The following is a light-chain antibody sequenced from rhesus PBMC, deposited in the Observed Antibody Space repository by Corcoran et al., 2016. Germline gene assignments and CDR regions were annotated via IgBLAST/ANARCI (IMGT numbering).Light chain of an antibody. Sequence: QSAPTQPPSVSGSPGQSVTISCTGTSSDVGGYNNVSWYQQHPGKAPKLMIYEVSKRPSGLSDRFSGSKSGNTASLTISGLQAEDEADYYCCSYTSSNADVFGSGTKLTVL. CDR3: CSYTSSNADV. V-gene: IGLV2S7*01. J-gene: IGLJ6*01. CDR2: EVS. CDR1: SSDVGGYNN.